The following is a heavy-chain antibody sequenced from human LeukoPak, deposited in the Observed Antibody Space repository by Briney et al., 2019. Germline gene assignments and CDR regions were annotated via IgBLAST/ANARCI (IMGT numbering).Heavy chain of an antibody. J-gene: IGHJ1*01. V-gene: IGHV4-34*01. CDR2: INHSEST. D-gene: IGHD2-15*01. CDR1: GGSFSGYY. CDR3: ARSARGYCSGGSCYSKYFQH. Sequence: SETLSLTCAVYGGSFSGYYWSWIRQPPGKGLEWIGEINHSESTNYNPSLKSRVTISVDTSKNQFSLKLSSVTAADTAVYYCARSARGYCSGGSCYSKYFQHWGQGTLVTVSS.